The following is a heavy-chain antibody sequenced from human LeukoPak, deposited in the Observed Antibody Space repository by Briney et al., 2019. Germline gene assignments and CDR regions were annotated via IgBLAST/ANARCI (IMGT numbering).Heavy chain of an antibody. Sequence: PGYSLRLSCAASGFTFSNYAMSWIRQAPGKGLEWVSAISGSGGSTYYADSVKGRFTISRDNSKNTLYLQMNSLRAEDTAVYYCAPKMATIDYWGQGTLVTVSS. CDR2: ISGSGGST. V-gene: IGHV3-23*01. CDR3: APKMATIDY. J-gene: IGHJ4*02. CDR1: GFTFSNYA. D-gene: IGHD5-24*01.